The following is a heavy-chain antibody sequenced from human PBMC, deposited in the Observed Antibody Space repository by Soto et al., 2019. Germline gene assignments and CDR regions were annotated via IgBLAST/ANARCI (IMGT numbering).Heavy chain of an antibody. CDR3: ARARTYVYWFDP. Sequence: EVQLVESGGGLVKPGGSLRLSCAASGFTFSSYSMNWVRQAPGKGLEWVSSISSSSYIYYADSVKGRFTISRDNAKNSLYLQMNSLRAEDTAVYYCARARTYVYWFDPWGQGTLVTVSS. CDR2: ISSSSYI. CDR1: GFTFSSYS. V-gene: IGHV3-21*01. D-gene: IGHD3-16*01. J-gene: IGHJ5*02.